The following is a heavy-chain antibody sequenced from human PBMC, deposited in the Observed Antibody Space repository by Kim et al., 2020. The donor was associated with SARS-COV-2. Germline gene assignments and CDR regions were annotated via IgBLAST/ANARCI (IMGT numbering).Heavy chain of an antibody. J-gene: IGHJ5*02. CDR3: ARKFDP. CDR2: YYSGST. Sequence: YYSGSTSYTPSLKSRVTISVDTSKNQFSLKLSSVTAADTAVYYCARKFDPWGQGTLVTVSS. V-gene: IGHV4-39*01.